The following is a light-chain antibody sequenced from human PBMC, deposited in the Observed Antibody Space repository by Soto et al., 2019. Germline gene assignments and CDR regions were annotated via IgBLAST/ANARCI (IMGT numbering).Light chain of an antibody. J-gene: IGKJ5*01. Sequence: ELVMTQSPVTLSVSPGERATLSCRASQSVSNNLAWYQQKPGQAPSLLIYGAFTRATGIPARFSGSGSGTEFTLTISSLQSEDFAVYYCQQYNNWPPFTFGQGTRLEIK. CDR3: QQYNNWPPFT. V-gene: IGKV3-15*01. CDR2: GAF. CDR1: QSVSNN.